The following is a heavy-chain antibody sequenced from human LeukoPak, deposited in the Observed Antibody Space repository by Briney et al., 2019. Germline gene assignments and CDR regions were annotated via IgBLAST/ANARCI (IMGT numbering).Heavy chain of an antibody. D-gene: IGHD3-9*01. V-gene: IGHV3-23*01. Sequence: PGGSLRLSCAASGFTFSSYWMSWVRQTPGKGLEWVSAISGSGGSTYYADSVKGRFTISRDNSKNTLYLQMNSLRAEDTAVYYCAKSEEYYDILTGYYLDYWGQGTLVTVSS. CDR1: GFTFSSYW. J-gene: IGHJ4*02. CDR3: AKSEEYYDILTGYYLDY. CDR2: ISGSGGST.